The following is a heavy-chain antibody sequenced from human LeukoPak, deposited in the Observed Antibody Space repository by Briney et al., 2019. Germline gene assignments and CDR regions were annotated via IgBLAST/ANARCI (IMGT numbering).Heavy chain of an antibody. J-gene: IGHJ3*02. CDR2: ISAYNGNT. Sequence: VASVKVSCKVSGYTLTELSMHWVRQAPGQGLEWMGWISAYNGNTNYAQKLQGRVTMTTDTSTSTAYMELRSLRSDDTAVYYCARGGDYYDTDDAFDIWGQGTMVTVSS. CDR1: GYTLTELS. V-gene: IGHV1-18*01. CDR3: ARGGDYYDTDDAFDI. D-gene: IGHD3-22*01.